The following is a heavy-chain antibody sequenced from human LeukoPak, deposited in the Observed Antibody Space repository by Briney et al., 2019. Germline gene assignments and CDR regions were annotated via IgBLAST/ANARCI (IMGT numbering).Heavy chain of an antibody. CDR1: GFTFTSYA. CDR3: EAGGFDY. V-gene: IGHV3-30-3*01. CDR2: ISYDGSNK. Sequence: PGGSLRLSCAASGFTFTSYAMSWVRQAPGKGLEWVAVISYDGSNKYYADSVKGRFTISRDNSKNTLYLQMNSLRAEDTAVYYCEAGGFDYWGQGTLVTVSS. D-gene: IGHD3-16*01. J-gene: IGHJ4*02.